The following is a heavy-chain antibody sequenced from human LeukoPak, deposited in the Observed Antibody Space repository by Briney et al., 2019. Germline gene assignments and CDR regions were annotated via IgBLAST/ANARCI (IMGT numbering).Heavy chain of an antibody. J-gene: IGHJ4*02. Sequence: GRSLRLSCAASGFTFSSYAMSWVRQAPGKGLEWVSAISGSGGSTYYADSVKGRFTISRDNSKNTLYLQMNSLGAEDTAVYYCARDPLGMDGIAVAATGYWGQGTLVTVSS. V-gene: IGHV3-23*01. D-gene: IGHD6-19*01. CDR3: ARDPLGMDGIAVAATGY. CDR2: ISGSGGST. CDR1: GFTFSSYA.